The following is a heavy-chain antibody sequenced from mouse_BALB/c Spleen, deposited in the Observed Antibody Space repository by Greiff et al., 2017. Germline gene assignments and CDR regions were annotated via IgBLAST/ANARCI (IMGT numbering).Heavy chain of an antibody. J-gene: IGHJ4*01. CDR2: IYPSDSYT. CDR1: GYTFTSYW. D-gene: IGHD3-1*01. V-gene: IGHV1-69*02. Sequence: VQLQQSGAELVRPGASVKLSCKASGYTFTSYWINWVKQRPGQGLEWIGNIYPSDSYTNYNQKFKDKATLTVDKSSSTAYMQLSSPTSEDSAVYYCTRGAARATRAMDYWGQGTSVTVSS. CDR3: TRGAARATRAMDY.